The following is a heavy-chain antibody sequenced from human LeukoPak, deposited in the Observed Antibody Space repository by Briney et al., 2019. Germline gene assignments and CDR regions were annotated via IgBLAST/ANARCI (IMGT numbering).Heavy chain of an antibody. Sequence: PSESLSLTCTVSGDSISSRNYYWGWIRQPPGKGLEWIGSIHYSGGTYYNPSLMSRVTLSVDTSKNQFSLKLTSVTAADTAVYYCARQWQWPDAFDIWGQGTMVTVSS. CDR1: GDSISSRNYY. D-gene: IGHD6-19*01. CDR3: ARQWQWPDAFDI. CDR2: IHYSGGT. J-gene: IGHJ3*02. V-gene: IGHV4-39*01.